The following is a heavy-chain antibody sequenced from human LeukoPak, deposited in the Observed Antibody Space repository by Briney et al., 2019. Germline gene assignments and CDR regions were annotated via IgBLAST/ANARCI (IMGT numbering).Heavy chain of an antibody. J-gene: IGHJ4*02. CDR3: AGLLRTITVVPPLYYFDY. Sequence: SETLSLTCTVSGGSISSSSYYWGWIRQPPGKGLEWIGSIYYSGSTYYNPSLKSRVTISVDTSKNQFSLKLSSVTAADTAVYFCAGLLRTITVVPPLYYFDYWGQGTLVTVSS. D-gene: IGHD4-23*01. CDR1: GGSISSSSYY. CDR2: IYYSGST. V-gene: IGHV4-39*01.